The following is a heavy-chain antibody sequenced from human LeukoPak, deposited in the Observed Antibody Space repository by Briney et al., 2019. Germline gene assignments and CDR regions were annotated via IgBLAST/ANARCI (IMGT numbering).Heavy chain of an antibody. D-gene: IGHD1-26*01. J-gene: IGHJ4*02. Sequence: SETLSLTCTVSGYSISSGYYWGWIRQSPGKGLEWIGSIYHIGSTYYNPSLKSRVTMSVDTSKNQFSLKLSSVTAADTAVYYCARGRRELLQYWGQGTLVTVSS. CDR3: ARGRRELLQY. CDR2: IYHIGST. CDR1: GYSISSGYY. V-gene: IGHV4-38-2*02.